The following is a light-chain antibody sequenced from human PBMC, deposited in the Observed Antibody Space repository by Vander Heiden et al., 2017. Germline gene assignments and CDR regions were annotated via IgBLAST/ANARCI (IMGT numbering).Light chain of an antibody. V-gene: IGLV1-40*01. CDR3: QSYDSSLSGYV. CDR1: SANIGAGYD. J-gene: IGLJ1*01. CDR2: GNS. Sequence: QSVLTQPPSVSGAPGQRVTISRTRSSANIGAGYDVPSYQQLPGTAPKLLIYGNSNRRSGVPGRFSGSKSGTSASLAITGLQAEDEADYYCQSYDSSLSGYVFGTGTKVTVL.